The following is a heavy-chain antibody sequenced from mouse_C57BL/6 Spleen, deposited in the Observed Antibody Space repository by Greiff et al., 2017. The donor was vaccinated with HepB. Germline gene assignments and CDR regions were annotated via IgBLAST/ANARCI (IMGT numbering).Heavy chain of an antibody. V-gene: IGHV5-6*01. CDR1: GFTFSSYG. D-gene: IGHD4-1*01. CDR3: ARLSNLGYFDY. J-gene: IGHJ2*01. Sequence: EVKLVESGGDLVKPGGSLKLSCAASGFTFSSYGMSWVRQTPDKRLEWVATISSGGSYTYYPDSVKGRFTISRDNAKNTLYLQMSSLKSEDTAMYYWARLSNLGYFDYWGQGTTLTVSS. CDR2: ISSGGSYT.